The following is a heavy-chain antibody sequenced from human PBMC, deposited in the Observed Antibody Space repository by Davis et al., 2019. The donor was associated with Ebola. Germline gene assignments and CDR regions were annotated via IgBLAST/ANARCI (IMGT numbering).Heavy chain of an antibody. CDR2: ISGSGGST. J-gene: IGHJ4*02. Sequence: GESLKISCAASGFTFSSYAMSWVRQAPGKGLEWVSAISGSGGSTYYADSVKGRFTISRDNSKNTLYLQMNSLRAEDTAVYNCAREFPYSRGLDYWGQGTLVTVSS. D-gene: IGHD6-19*01. CDR3: AREFPYSRGLDY. CDR1: GFTFSSYA. V-gene: IGHV3-23*01.